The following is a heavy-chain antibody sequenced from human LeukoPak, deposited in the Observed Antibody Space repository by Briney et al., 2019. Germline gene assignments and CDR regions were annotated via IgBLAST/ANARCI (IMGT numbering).Heavy chain of an antibody. CDR2: IIPIFGTA. CDR1: GGTFSSYA. Sequence: ASVKVSCKASGGTFSSYATSWVRQASGQGLEWMGGIIPIFGTANYAQKFQGRVTITADKSTSTAYMELSSLRSEDTAVYYCAREALGYCSSTSCSNYFDYWGQGTLVTVSS. CDR3: AREALGYCSSTSCSNYFDY. J-gene: IGHJ4*02. D-gene: IGHD2-2*01. V-gene: IGHV1-69*06.